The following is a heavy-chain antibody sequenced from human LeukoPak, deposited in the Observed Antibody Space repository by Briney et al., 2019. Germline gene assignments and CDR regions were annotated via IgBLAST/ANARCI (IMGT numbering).Heavy chain of an antibody. CDR3: AREIGIAAAGTSSGFLGY. CDR1: GYTFTSYA. Sequence: ASVKVSCKASGYTFTSYAMRWVRQAPGQRLEWMGWINAGNGNTKYSQKFQGRVTITRDTSASTACMELSSLRSEDTAVYYCAREIGIAAAGTSSGFLGYWGQGTLVTVSS. J-gene: IGHJ4*02. V-gene: IGHV1-3*01. CDR2: INAGNGNT. D-gene: IGHD6-13*01.